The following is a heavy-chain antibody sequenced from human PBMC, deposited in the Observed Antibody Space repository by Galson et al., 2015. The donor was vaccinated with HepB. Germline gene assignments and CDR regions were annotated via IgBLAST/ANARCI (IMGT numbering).Heavy chain of an antibody. Sequence: SLRLSCAASGFTFSNAWMTWVRQAPGKGLEWVGRIKSKTDGGTTDYAAPVRGRFTISRDDSKNTLYLQMNSLKTEDTAMYYCTTLYDGSDYPWGQGTLVTVSS. CDR1: GFTFSNAW. CDR2: IKSKTDGGTT. V-gene: IGHV3-15*01. J-gene: IGHJ5*02. D-gene: IGHD3-22*01. CDR3: TTLYDGSDYP.